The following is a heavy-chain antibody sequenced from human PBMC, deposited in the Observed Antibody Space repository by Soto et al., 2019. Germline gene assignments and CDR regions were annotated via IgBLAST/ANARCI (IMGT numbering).Heavy chain of an antibody. CDR3: ARGPPRLRYFDWLLLPFDY. D-gene: IGHD3-9*01. CDR1: GGSFSGYY. V-gene: IGHV4-34*01. CDR2: INHSGST. Sequence: SETLSLTCAVYGGSFSGYYWSWIRQPPGKGLEWIGEINHSGSTNYNPSLKSRVTISVDTSKNQFSLKLSSVTAADTAVYYCARGPPRLRYFDWLLLPFDYWGQGTLVTVSS. J-gene: IGHJ4*02.